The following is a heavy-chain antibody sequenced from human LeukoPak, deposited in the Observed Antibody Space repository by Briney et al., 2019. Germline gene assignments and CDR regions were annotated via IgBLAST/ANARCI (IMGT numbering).Heavy chain of an antibody. D-gene: IGHD1-1*01. CDR2: INSGSTYT. V-gene: IGHV3-21*01. Sequence: GGSLRLSCAASGFTFSSYMMNWVRQAPGKGLEWVSSINSGSTYTYYTESVKGRFTVSRDNAKNSQFLQMNSLRAEDTAIYYCARSLTTLTYEGYWGQGTLVTVSS. J-gene: IGHJ4*02. CDR1: GFTFSSYM. CDR3: ARSLTTLTYEGY.